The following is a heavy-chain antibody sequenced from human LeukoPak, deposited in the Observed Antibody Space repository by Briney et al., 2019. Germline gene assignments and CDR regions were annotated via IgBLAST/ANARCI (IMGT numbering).Heavy chain of an antibody. CDR1: GFTFSSYY. V-gene: IGHV3-74*01. Sequence: GGSLRLSCAASGFTFSSYYIHWVRQAPGKGLVWVSRIDSDGNITTYADSVKGRFTISRDNAKNTLYLQMNSLRAEDTAVYYCARISYGSSGYYDYWGQGTLVTVSS. J-gene: IGHJ4*02. CDR3: ARISYGSSGYYDY. CDR2: IDSDGNIT. D-gene: IGHD3-22*01.